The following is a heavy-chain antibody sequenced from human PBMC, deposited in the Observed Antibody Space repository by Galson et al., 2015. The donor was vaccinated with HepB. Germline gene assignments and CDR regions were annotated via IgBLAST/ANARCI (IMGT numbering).Heavy chain of an antibody. D-gene: IGHD1-14*01. CDR2: ISSSGSTI. CDR1: GFTFSDYY. V-gene: IGHV3-11*04. CDR3: VRDYSLNLDY. J-gene: IGHJ4*02. Sequence: SLRLSCAASGFTFSDYYMSWIRQAPGKGLEWVSYISSSGSTIYYADSMKGRFTISRDNAKNSLYLQMNSLGAEDTAIYYCVRDYSLNLDYWGQGALVTGSS.